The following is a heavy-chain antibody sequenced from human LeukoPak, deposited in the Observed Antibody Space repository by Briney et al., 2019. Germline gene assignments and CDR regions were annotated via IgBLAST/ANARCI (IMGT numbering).Heavy chain of an antibody. CDR3: AKDIRGRGYRSYFDY. Sequence: GGSLRLSCAASGFTFSSYAMSWVRQAPGKGLEWVSAISGSGGSTYYADSVKGRFTISRDNSKNTLYLQMNSLRAEDTAVYYCAKDIRGRGYRSYFDYWGQGTLVTVSS. CDR1: GFTFSSYA. V-gene: IGHV3-23*01. CDR2: ISGSGGST. D-gene: IGHD6-19*01. J-gene: IGHJ4*02.